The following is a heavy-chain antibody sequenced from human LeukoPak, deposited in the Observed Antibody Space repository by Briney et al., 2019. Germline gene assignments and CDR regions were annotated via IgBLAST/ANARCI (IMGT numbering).Heavy chain of an antibody. CDR3: ARVSTVTTFDY. CDR2: ISSSSSYI. Sequence: GGSLRLSCAASGFTFSSYSMNWVRQAPGKGLEWVSSISSSSSYIYYADSVKGRFTISRDNAKDSLYLQMNSLRAEDTAVYYCARVSTVTTFDYWGQGTLVTVSS. J-gene: IGHJ4*02. CDR1: GFTFSSYS. V-gene: IGHV3-21*01. D-gene: IGHD4-17*01.